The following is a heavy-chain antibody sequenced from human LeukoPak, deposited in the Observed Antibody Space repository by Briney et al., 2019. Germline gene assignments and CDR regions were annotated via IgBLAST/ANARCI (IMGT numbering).Heavy chain of an antibody. J-gene: IGHJ4*02. CDR1: GFTFSDCD. CDR3: AKDGLYYDGSEHVYYFDS. V-gene: IGHV3-21*04. CDR2: ISYRSSPI. D-gene: IGHD3-22*01. Sequence: PGGSLRLSCTASGFTFSDCDMSWVRQAPGKGLEWVSSISYRSSPIYYADSVKGRFTISRDNSKNTLYLQMNSLRAEDTALYYCAKDGLYYDGSEHVYYFDSWGQGTLVTVSS.